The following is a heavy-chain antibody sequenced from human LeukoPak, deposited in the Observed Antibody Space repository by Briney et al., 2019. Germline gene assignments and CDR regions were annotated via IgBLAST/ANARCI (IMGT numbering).Heavy chain of an antibody. CDR2: INPNSGGT. CDR3: ARSYCSSTSCYYDP. V-gene: IGHV1-2*02. CDR1: GYTFTGYY. Sequence: ASVKVSCKASGYTFTGYYMHWVRQAPGQGLEWMGWINPNSGGTIYAQKFQGRVTMTRGTSISTAYMDLSRLRSDDTAVYYCARSYCSSTSCYYDPWGQGTLVTVSS. D-gene: IGHD2-2*01. J-gene: IGHJ5*02.